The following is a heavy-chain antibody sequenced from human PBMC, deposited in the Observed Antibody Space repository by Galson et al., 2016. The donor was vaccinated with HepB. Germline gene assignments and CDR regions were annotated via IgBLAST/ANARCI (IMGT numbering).Heavy chain of an antibody. Sequence: SLRLSCAASGFTFSDYYMTWIRQAPGKGLEWISYIRNSWTPIYYADSVKGRFTISRDNAKNSLYLQVNSLRVEDTAVYYCGRGLLGTTTFDYWGQGTLVTVSS. J-gene: IGHJ4*02. D-gene: IGHD1-14*01. CDR3: GRGLLGTTTFDY. CDR2: IRNSWTPI. CDR1: GFTFSDYY. V-gene: IGHV3-11*01.